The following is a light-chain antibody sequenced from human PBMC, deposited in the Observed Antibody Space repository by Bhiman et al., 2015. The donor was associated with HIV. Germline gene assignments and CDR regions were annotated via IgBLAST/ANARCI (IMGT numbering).Light chain of an antibody. CDR2: EDN. V-gene: IGLV6-57*02. Sequence: NFMLTQPHSVSESPGKTVTISCTGSSGSIASNYVQWYQQRPGSAPTTVIYEDNQRPSGVPDRFSGSIDSSSNSASLTISGLKTEDEADYYCQSYDVSVHVVFGGGTKLTVL. J-gene: IGLJ2*01. CDR1: SGSIASNY. CDR3: QSYDVSVHVV.